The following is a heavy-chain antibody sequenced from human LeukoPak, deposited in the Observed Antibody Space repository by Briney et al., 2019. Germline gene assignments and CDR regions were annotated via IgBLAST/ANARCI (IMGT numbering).Heavy chain of an antibody. CDR3: AEDLRPINWGSSFDY. Sequence: PGGSLRLSCAASGFTFSSYAMSWVRQAPGKGLEWVSAISGSGGSTYYADSVKGRFTISRDNSKNTLYLQMNSLRAEDTAVYYCAEDLRPINWGSSFDYWGQGTLVTVSS. CDR1: GFTFSSYA. J-gene: IGHJ4*02. D-gene: IGHD7-27*01. CDR2: ISGSGGST. V-gene: IGHV3-23*01.